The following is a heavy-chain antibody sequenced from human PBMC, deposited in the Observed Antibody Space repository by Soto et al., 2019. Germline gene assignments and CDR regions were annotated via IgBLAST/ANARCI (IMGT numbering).Heavy chain of an antibody. CDR1: GFTFSSYS. J-gene: IGHJ4*02. Sequence: EVQLVESGGGLVQPGGSLRLSCAASGFTFSSYSMNWVRQAPGKGLEWVSYISSSGSSISYTDSVKGRFTISRDNAKNSLYLQMNSLGAEDTAVYYCARSRYNDYWGQGTLVTGSS. V-gene: IGHV3-48*01. D-gene: IGHD1-1*01. CDR3: ARSRYNDY. CDR2: ISSSGSSI.